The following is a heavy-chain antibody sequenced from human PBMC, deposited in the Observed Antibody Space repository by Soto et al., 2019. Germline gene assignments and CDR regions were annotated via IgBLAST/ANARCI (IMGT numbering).Heavy chain of an antibody. V-gene: IGHV3-33*01. CDR2: ILNDASGH. J-gene: IGHJ4*02. CDR1: GFTFSRHG. D-gene: IGHD4-17*01. CDR3: ARDDDYPDNGFDY. Sequence: QVQLVESGGGGVRPGTSRRLSCAASGFTFSRHGRHGVGQTPGKGLEWLAVILNDASGHWYADSVKGRFTISRDNFENTLYLQMNGLRLEDTAMYYCARDDDYPDNGFDYWGQGTLVTVSS.